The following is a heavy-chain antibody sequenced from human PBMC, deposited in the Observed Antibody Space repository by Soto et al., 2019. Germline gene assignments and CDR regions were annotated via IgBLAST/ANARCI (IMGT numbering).Heavy chain of an antibody. D-gene: IGHD2-8*01. Sequence: QVQLVQSGAEVKKPGASVRVSCKASGYSFTTYGVTWVRQAPGQGLEWMGWISTYNGDTRVAQQHQGRVTLTTDTSTNAAHMELRSLRSDDTAIYYCARTEGRSTRGDYWGQGTPVTVSS. CDR1: GYSFTTYG. J-gene: IGHJ4*02. CDR3: ARTEGRSTRGDY. V-gene: IGHV1-18*01. CDR2: ISTYNGDT.